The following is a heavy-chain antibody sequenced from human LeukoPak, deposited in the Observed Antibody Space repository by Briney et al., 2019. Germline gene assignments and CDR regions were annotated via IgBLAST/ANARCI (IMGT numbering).Heavy chain of an antibody. J-gene: IGHJ4*02. CDR2: FDPEDGET. Sequence: ASVKVSCKFSGYTLTELSMHWVRQAPGKGLEWMGGFDPEDGETIYAQKFQGRVTMTEDTSTDTAYMELSSLRSEDTAVYYCATDSVGATGAFDYWGQETLVTVSS. CDR3: ATDSVGATGAFDY. D-gene: IGHD1-26*01. V-gene: IGHV1-24*01. CDR1: GYTLTELS.